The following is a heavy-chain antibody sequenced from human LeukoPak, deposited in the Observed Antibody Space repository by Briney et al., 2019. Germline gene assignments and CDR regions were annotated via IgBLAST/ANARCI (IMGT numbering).Heavy chain of an antibody. CDR1: GYTFTTYG. D-gene: IGHD4-17*01. Sequence: GASVKVSCKASGYTFTTYGISWVRQAPGQGLEWMGWIDTYNGNTNYAQKLQGRVTMTTDTSTSTAYMELRSLRSDDTAVYYCARVSLDDYVVYYFDYWGQGTLVTVSS. V-gene: IGHV1-18*01. CDR2: IDTYNGNT. J-gene: IGHJ4*02. CDR3: ARVSLDDYVVYYFDY.